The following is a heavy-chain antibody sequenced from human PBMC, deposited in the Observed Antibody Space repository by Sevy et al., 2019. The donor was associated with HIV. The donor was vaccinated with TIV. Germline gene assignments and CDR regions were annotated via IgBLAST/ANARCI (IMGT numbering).Heavy chain of an antibody. CDR2: IWYDGSNK. V-gene: IGHV3-33*01. CDR1: GFTFSSYG. D-gene: IGHD3-10*01. CDR3: AREPHYYGSGGYYNAGAFDI. J-gene: IGHJ3*02. Sequence: GGSLRLSCAASGFTFSSYGMHWVRQAPGKGLEWVAVIWYDGSNKYYADSVKGRFTISRDNSKNTLYLQMNSLRAEDTAVYYCAREPHYYGSGGYYNAGAFDIWGQGTMVTVSS.